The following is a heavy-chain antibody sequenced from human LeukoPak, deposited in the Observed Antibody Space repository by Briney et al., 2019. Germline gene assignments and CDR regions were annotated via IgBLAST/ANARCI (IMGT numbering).Heavy chain of an antibody. D-gene: IGHD3-10*01. CDR2: ISYDGSNK. J-gene: IGHJ4*02. CDR3: AKDYYYGSGSPDY. V-gene: IGHV3-30*18. CDR1: GFTFSSYG. Sequence: GGSLRLSCAASGFTFSSYGMHWVRQAPGKGLEWVAVISYDGSNKYYADSVKGRFTISRDNSKNTLYLQMNSLRAEDTAVYSCAKDYYYGSGSPDYWGQGTLVTVSS.